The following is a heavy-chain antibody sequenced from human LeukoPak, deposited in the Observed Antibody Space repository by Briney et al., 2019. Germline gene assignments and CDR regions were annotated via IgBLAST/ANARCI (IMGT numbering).Heavy chain of an antibody. D-gene: IGHD1-26*01. V-gene: IGHV1-46*01. CDR3: TRPKDSGSHLFLFDY. Sequence: ASVKVSCKASGYTFTSYYMYWVRQAPGQGLEWMGIINPSDGSTNYAQKSQGRVTMTRDRSRSTVYLELSSLRSEDTAVYYCTRPKDSGSHLFLFDYWGQGTLVTVSS. J-gene: IGHJ4*02. CDR2: INPSDGST. CDR1: GYTFTSYY.